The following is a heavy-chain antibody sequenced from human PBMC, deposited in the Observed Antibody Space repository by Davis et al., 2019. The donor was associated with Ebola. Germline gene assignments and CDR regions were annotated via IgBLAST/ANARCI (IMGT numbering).Heavy chain of an antibody. CDR2: IIPIFGTA. J-gene: IGHJ4*02. Sequence: SVKVSCKASGGTFSSYAISWVRQAPGQGLEWMGGIIPIFGTANYAQKFQGRVTITADESTSTAYMELSSLRSEDTAVYYCARANGDYDYIWGSYRLDYWGQGTLVTVSS. V-gene: IGHV1-69*13. CDR3: ARANGDYDYIWGSYRLDY. D-gene: IGHD3-16*02. CDR1: GGTFSSYA.